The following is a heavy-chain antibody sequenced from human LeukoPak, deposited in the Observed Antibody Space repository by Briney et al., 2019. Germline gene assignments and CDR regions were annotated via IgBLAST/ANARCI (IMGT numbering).Heavy chain of an antibody. CDR2: IYYSGST. CDR3: ARDLGVRGVVDWFDP. Sequence: SETLSLTCTVSGGSISSYYWSWIRQPPGKGLEWIGYIYYSGSTNYNPSLKSRVTISVDTSKNQFSLKLSSVTAADTAVYYCARDLGVRGVVDWFDPWGQGTLVTVSS. J-gene: IGHJ5*02. V-gene: IGHV4-59*01. D-gene: IGHD3-10*01. CDR1: GGSISSYY.